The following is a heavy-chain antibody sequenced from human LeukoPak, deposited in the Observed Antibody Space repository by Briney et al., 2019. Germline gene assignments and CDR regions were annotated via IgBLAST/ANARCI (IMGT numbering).Heavy chain of an antibody. CDR2: INHSGST. CDR1: GGSFSGYY. V-gene: IGHV4-34*01. CDR3: ARSGIGYYYKSFDC. J-gene: IGHJ4*02. D-gene: IGHD3-22*01. Sequence: PSETLSLTCAVYGGSFSGYYWSWIRQPPGKGLEWIGEINHSGSTNYNPSLKSRVTISVDTSKNQFSLKLSSVTAADTAVYYCARSGIGYYYKSFDCWGQGTLVTVSS.